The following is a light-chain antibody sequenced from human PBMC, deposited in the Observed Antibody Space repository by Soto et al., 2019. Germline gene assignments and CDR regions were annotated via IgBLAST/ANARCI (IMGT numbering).Light chain of an antibody. CDR3: GTWDSSLSALV. CDR2: ENN. V-gene: IGLV1-51*02. CDR1: SSNIGNNY. Sequence: QSVLTQPPSVSAAPGQKVTISCSGSSSNIGNNYVSWYQQFPGTAPKLLIYENNKRPSGIPDRFSGSKSGTSATLGITGLQTGDEADYYCGTWDSSLSALVFGGGTKLTVL. J-gene: IGLJ3*02.